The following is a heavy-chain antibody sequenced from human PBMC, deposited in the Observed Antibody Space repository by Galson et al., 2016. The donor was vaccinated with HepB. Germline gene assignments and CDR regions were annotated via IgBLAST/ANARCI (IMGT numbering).Heavy chain of an antibody. V-gene: IGHV3-23*01. CDR1: GFTFSIYA. Sequence: SLRLSCAASGFTFSIYAMSWVRQAPGKGLEWVSAISGDGTGTYYAGSVQGRFTSSRDRSKNTLYLQMNSLRADDTAVDYCARFTQQWLDRVYYFDYWGQGTLVTVSS. CDR3: ARFTQQWLDRVYYFDY. J-gene: IGHJ4*02. CDR2: ISGDGTGT. D-gene: IGHD6-19*01.